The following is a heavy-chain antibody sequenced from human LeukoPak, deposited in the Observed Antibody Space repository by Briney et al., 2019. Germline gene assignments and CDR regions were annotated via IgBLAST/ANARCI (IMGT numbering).Heavy chain of an antibody. CDR1: GGTFSSYG. Sequence: ASVKVSCKASGGTFSSYGISWVRQAPGQGLEWMGWISAYNGNTNYAQKLQGRVTMTTDTSTSTAYMELRSLRSDDTAVYYCAREGQWLVGDAFDIWGQGTMVTVSS. V-gene: IGHV1-18*01. J-gene: IGHJ3*02. D-gene: IGHD6-19*01. CDR2: ISAYNGNT. CDR3: AREGQWLVGDAFDI.